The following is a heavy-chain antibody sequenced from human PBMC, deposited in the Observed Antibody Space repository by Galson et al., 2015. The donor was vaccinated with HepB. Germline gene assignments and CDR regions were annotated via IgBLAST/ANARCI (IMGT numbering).Heavy chain of an antibody. V-gene: IGHV3-64D*06. CDR1: GFTFSSYA. D-gene: IGHD4-11*01. CDR2: ISSNGGST. Sequence: SLRLSCAASGFTFSSYAMHWVRQAPGKGLEYVSAISSNGGSTYYADSVKGRFTISRDNSKNTLYLQMSSLRAENTAVYYCVKSRTHYSNRIGVDHAFDIWGQGTMVTVSS. J-gene: IGHJ3*02. CDR3: VKSRTHYSNRIGVDHAFDI.